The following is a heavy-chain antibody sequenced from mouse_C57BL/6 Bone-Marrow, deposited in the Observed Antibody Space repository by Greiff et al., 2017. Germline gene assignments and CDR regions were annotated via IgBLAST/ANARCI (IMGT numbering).Heavy chain of an antibody. CDR3: ARRGFDY. CDR1: GFTFSDYY. Sequence: EVKLVESGGGLVQPGGSLKLSCAASGFTFSDYYMYWVRQTPEKRLEWVAYISNGGGSTYYPDTVKGRFTISRDNAKNTLYLQMRRLKSEDTAMYYCARRGFDYWGQGTTLTVSS. V-gene: IGHV5-12*01. CDR2: ISNGGGST. J-gene: IGHJ2*01.